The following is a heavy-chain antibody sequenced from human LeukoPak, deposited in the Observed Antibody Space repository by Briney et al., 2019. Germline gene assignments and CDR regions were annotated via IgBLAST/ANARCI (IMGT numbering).Heavy chain of an antibody. CDR2: VYYSGGT. J-gene: IGHJ5*02. CDR3: ARVHLTGLYFWFDP. CDR1: GGSISSGAYS. Sequence: SETLSLTCAVSGGSISSGAYSWSWIRQPPRKGLEWIGYVYYSGGTYYNPSLKSRVTISVDTSKNQFSLALTSVTAADTAVYYCARVHLTGLYFWFDPWGQGTLVTVSS. V-gene: IGHV4-30-4*07. D-gene: IGHD2/OR15-2a*01.